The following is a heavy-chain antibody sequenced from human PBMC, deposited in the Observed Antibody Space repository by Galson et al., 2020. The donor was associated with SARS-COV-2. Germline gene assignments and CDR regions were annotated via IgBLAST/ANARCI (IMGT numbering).Heavy chain of an antibody. Sequence: ASVKVSCKASGGNFSSYAISWVRQAPGQGLEWMGGIIPIFGTANYAQKFQGRVTITTDESTSTAYMELSSLRSEDTAVYYCARSPPSFGGDYYYYYYMDVWGKGTTVTVSS. V-gene: IGHV1-69*05. D-gene: IGHD3-3*01. CDR2: IIPIFGTA. J-gene: IGHJ6*03. CDR1: GGNFSSYA. CDR3: ARSPPSFGGDYYYYYYMDV.